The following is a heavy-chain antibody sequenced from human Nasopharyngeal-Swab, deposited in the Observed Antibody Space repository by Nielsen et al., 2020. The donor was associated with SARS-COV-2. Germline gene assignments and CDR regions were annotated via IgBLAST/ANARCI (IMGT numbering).Heavy chain of an antibody. D-gene: IGHD3-3*01. J-gene: IGHJ4*02. CDR2: IRSKAYGGTT. CDR3: TRDDFWSGYHDY. CDR1: GFTFGDYA. Sequence: GESLKISCPASGFTFGDYAMSWVRQAPGKGLEWVVFIRSKAYGGTTEYAASVKGRFTISRDDSKSIAYLQMNSLKTEDTAVYYCTRDDFWSGYHDYWGQGTLVTVSS. V-gene: IGHV3-49*04.